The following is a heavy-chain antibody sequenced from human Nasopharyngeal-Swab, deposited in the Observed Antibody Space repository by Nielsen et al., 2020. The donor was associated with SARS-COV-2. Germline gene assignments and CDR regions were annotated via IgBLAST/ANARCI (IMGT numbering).Heavy chain of an antibody. D-gene: IGHD3-10*01. CDR2: IIGYNGNT. V-gene: IGHV1-18*01. J-gene: IGHJ4*02. CDR3: ARPRFGESTLDF. CDR1: GYSLTSYG. Sequence: ASVKVSCKASGYSLTSYGISWVRQAPGQGLEWVGWIIGYNGNTNYAQKLQGRVTMTIDTSTGTGYMEFRSLTSDDTAIYYCARPRFGESTLDFWGQGTLVTVSS.